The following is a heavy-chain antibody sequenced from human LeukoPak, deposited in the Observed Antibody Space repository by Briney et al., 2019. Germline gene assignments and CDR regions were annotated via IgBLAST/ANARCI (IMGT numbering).Heavy chain of an antibody. CDR1: GYTFTSYD. Sequence: SVKVSCKASGYTFTSYDINWVRQATGQGLEWMGRIIPIFGTANYAQKFQGRVTITTDESTSTAYMELSSLRSEDTAVYYCARTYYYDSSGYYEYDYWGQGTLVTVSS. V-gene: IGHV1-69*05. D-gene: IGHD3-22*01. CDR2: IIPIFGTA. J-gene: IGHJ4*02. CDR3: ARTYYYDSSGYYEYDY.